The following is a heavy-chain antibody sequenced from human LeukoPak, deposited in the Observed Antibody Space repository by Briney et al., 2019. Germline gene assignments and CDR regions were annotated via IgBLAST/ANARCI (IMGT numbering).Heavy chain of an antibody. D-gene: IGHD6-13*01. V-gene: IGHV1-46*01. CDR1: GYTFTSNH. Sequence: ASVKVSCKASGYTFTSNHIHCVRQAPGQGLEWMGVINPSGDSTSYAQKFQGRVTMTRDTSTSTVYMELSSLRSEDTAIYYCAKLAASETGEGSWGQGTLSPSPQ. J-gene: IGHJ5*02. CDR3: AKLAASETGEGS. CDR2: INPSGDST.